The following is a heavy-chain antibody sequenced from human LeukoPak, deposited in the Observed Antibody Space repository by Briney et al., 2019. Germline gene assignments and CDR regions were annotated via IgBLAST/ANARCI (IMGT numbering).Heavy chain of an antibody. CDR1: GFTFSGYW. D-gene: IGHD3-10*01. CDR2: INSDGSST. CDR3: ARDGSGARGNAFDI. J-gene: IGHJ3*02. V-gene: IGHV3-74*01. Sequence: GGSLRLSCAASGFTFSGYWMHWVRQAPGKGLVWVSRINSDGSSTSYADSVKGRFTISRDNAKNTLYLQMNSLRAEDTAVYYCARDGSGARGNAFDIWGQGTMVTASS.